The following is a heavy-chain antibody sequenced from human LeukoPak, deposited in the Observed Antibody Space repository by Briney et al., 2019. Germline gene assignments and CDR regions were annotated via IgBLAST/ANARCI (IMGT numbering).Heavy chain of an antibody. CDR1: GYTFTGYY. V-gene: IGHV1-18*04. J-gene: IGHJ4*02. CDR2: ISAYNGNT. Sequence: GASVKVSCKASGYTFTGYYMHWVRQAPGQGLEWMGWISAYNGNTNYAQKLQGRVTMTTDTSTSTAYMELRSLRSDDTAVYYCARDRYCSSTSCYGEFDYWGQGTLVTVSS. D-gene: IGHD2-2*01. CDR3: ARDRYCSSTSCYGEFDY.